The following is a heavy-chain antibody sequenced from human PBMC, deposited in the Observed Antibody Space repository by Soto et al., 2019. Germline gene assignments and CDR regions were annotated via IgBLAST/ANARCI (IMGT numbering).Heavy chain of an antibody. V-gene: IGHV3-33*01. CDR1: GFTFSTYG. CDR2: IWYDGSNK. Sequence: QVQLVESGGGVVQPGRSLRLSCAASGFTFSTYGMHWVRQAPGKGLEWVAVIWYDGSNKYYADSVKGRFTISRDNSKNTLYLQMNRLRAEDKAVYYCARGWYCGGDCYEWYFDLWGRGTLVTVSS. D-gene: IGHD2-21*02. CDR3: ARGWYCGGDCYEWYFDL. J-gene: IGHJ2*01.